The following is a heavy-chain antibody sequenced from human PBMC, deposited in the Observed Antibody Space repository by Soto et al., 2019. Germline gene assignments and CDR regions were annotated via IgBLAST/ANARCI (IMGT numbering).Heavy chain of an antibody. CDR3: ERNKLEMATIFDS. CDR2: ISPYNGNT. V-gene: IGHV1-18*01. CDR1: GYTFTSHG. D-gene: IGHD5-12*01. Sequence: ASVKVSCKASGYTFTSHGISWVRQAPGQGLEWMGWISPYNGNTDYAQKVQGRVTMTTDTSTSTAYMELRSLRSDDTAVYYCERNKLEMATIFDSWGQGALVTVPS. J-gene: IGHJ4*02.